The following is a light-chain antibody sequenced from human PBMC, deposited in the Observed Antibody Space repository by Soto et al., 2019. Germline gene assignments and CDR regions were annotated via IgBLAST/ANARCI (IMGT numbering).Light chain of an antibody. CDR1: QTVTRSY. J-gene: IGKJ1*01. Sequence: SPGTLSLSPGERATLSCRASQTVTRSYLAWYQQKPGQAPRLLIYGASSRATGIPDRFSGSGSGTDFTLTISRLEPEDFAVYYCQQYGSSPRTFGQGTKVDIK. CDR3: QQYGSSPRT. CDR2: GAS. V-gene: IGKV3-20*01.